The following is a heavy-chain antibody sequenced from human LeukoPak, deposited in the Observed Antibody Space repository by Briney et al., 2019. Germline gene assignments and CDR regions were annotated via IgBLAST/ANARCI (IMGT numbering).Heavy chain of an antibody. Sequence: SVKVSCKASAGTFSSYGVSWVRQAPGQGLEWMGGAIPIFGSAKYARNFRGRVTITTDESTSTAHMELSSLRSEDTAVYYCARDPSGNFYDSSGSYPLGYWGQGTLVTVSS. J-gene: IGHJ4*02. CDR2: AIPIFGSA. D-gene: IGHD3-22*01. V-gene: IGHV1-69*05. CDR3: ARDPSGNFYDSSGSYPLGY. CDR1: AGTFSSYG.